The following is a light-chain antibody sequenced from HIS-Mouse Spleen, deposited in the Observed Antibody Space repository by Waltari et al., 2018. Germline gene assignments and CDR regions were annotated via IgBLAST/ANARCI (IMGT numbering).Light chain of an antibody. Sequence: SYELTQPPSVSVYPGQTARITCSGDALPKQYAYWYQQKPGQAPVLVIYKDSERPSGIPERFSGSSSGTTVTLTISGVQAEDEADYYCQSADSSGTGWVFGGGTKLTVL. J-gene: IGLJ3*02. CDR3: QSADSSGTGWV. CDR2: KDS. CDR1: ALPKQY. V-gene: IGLV3-25*03.